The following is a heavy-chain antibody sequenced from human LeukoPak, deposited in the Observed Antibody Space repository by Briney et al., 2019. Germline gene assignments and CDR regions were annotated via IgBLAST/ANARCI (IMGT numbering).Heavy chain of an antibody. V-gene: IGHV3-30*02. J-gene: IGHJ4*02. CDR2: ITYDENIK. Sequence: GGSLRLSCKASGFPLSGYCIQWVRQAPGKRLEWVACITYDENIKYYADSVKGRFTISRDNSENTLYLQMNSLRAEDTAVYYCRKENIRDGYIFIHHWGGGTLVTVSS. CDR1: GFPLSGYC. D-gene: IGHD5-24*01. CDR3: RKENIRDGYIFIHH.